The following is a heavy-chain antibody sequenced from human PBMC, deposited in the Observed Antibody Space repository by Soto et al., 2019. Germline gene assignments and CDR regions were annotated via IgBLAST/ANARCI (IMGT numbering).Heavy chain of an antibody. CDR3: ARGPHPTVTAHLGQFDL. V-gene: IGHV1-69*12. J-gene: IGHJ2*01. Sequence: QVQLVQSGAEVKKPGSSVKVSCKASGGTFSSYAISWVRQAPGQGLEWMGGIIPIFGTANYAQKFQGRVTITAXXSXSXGYMELSSLRSEDTAVYYCARGPHPTVTAHLGQFDLWGRGTLVTVSS. CDR2: IIPIFGTA. D-gene: IGHD4-17*01. CDR1: GGTFSSYA.